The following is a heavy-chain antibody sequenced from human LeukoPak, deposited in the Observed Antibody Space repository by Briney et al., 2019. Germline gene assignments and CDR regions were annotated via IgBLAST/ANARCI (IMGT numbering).Heavy chain of an antibody. D-gene: IGHD2-2*01. CDR3: ARRGYCSSTSCYGDYYYYGMDV. Sequence: PGGSLRLSCAASGFTFSSYAMSWVRQAPGKGLEWVSAISGSGGSTYYADSVKGRFTISRDNSKNTLYLQMNSLRAEDTAVYYCARRGYCSSTSCYGDYYYYGMDVWGQGTTVTVSS. CDR1: GFTFSSYA. CDR2: ISGSGGST. V-gene: IGHV3-23*01. J-gene: IGHJ6*02.